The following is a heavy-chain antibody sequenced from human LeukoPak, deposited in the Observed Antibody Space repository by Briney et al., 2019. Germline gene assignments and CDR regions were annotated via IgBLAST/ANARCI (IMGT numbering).Heavy chain of an antibody. CDR3: ARDPYSGGYGDYYYYYMDV. CDR1: GFTFSSYN. V-gene: IGHV3-21*01. J-gene: IGHJ6*03. Sequence: GGSLRLSCAASGFTFSSYNMNWVRQAPGKGLEWVSSITSSSSYIYYADSVKGRFTISRDNAKNSLYLQINSLRAEDTAVYYCARDPYSGGYGDYYYYYMDVWGKGTTVTISS. D-gene: IGHD1-26*01. CDR2: ITSSSSYI.